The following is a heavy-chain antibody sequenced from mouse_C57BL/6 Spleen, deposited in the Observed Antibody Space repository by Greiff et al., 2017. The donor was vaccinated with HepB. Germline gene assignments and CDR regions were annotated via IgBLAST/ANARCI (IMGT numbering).Heavy chain of an antibody. Sequence: EVQLHESGPGLVKPSQSLSLTCSVTGYSITSGYYWNWIRQFPGNKLEWMGYISYDGSNNYNPSLKNRISITRGTSKNQFFLKLNSVTTEDTATYYCAGEDYGSRYFDVWGTGTTVTVSS. D-gene: IGHD1-1*01. CDR1: GYSITSGYY. V-gene: IGHV3-6*01. CDR3: AGEDYGSRYFDV. J-gene: IGHJ1*03. CDR2: ISYDGSN.